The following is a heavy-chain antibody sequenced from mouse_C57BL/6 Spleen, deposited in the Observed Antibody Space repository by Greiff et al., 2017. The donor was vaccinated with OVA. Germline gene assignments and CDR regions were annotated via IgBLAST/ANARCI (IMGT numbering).Heavy chain of an antibody. J-gene: IGHJ1*03. D-gene: IGHD1-1*01. V-gene: IGHV7-3*01. CDR3: ARYRHGSNYRYFDV. CDR2: IRNKANGYTT. Sequence: EVMLVESGGGLVQPGGSLSLSCATSGFTFTDYYMSWVRQPPGKALEWLGFIRNKANGYTTEYNASVKGRFTISRDNSQSILYLQMNALRAEDSATYYCARYRHGSNYRYFDVWGTGTTVTVSS. CDR1: GFTFTDYY.